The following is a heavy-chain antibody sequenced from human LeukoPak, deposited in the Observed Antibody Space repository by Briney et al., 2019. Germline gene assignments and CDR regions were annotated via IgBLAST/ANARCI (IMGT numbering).Heavy chain of an antibody. V-gene: IGHV4-38-2*02. CDR1: GYSISSDYY. CDR2: IYHSGST. D-gene: IGHD1-26*01. J-gene: IGHJ4*02. Sequence: SETLSLTCTVSGYSISSDYYWGWIRQPPGKGLEWIGSIYHSGSTYYNPSLKSRVTISISTSKNQFSLKLSTVTAADTAVYYCARGKSRGSHIDYCGQGTLVTVSS. CDR3: ARGKSRGSHIDY.